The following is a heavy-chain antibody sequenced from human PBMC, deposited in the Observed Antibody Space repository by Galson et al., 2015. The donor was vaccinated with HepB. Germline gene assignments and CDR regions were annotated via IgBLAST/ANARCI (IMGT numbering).Heavy chain of an antibody. Sequence: SLRLSCAASGFTFSSYGMHWVRRAPGKGLEWVAFIRYDGSNKYYADSVKGRFTISRDNSKNTLYLQMNSLRAEDTAVYYCAKDNVVTASQTYYYYYYGMDVWGQGTTVTVSS. D-gene: IGHD2-21*02. CDR2: IRYDGSNK. J-gene: IGHJ6*02. CDR1: GFTFSSYG. CDR3: AKDNVVTASQTYYYYYYGMDV. V-gene: IGHV3-30*02.